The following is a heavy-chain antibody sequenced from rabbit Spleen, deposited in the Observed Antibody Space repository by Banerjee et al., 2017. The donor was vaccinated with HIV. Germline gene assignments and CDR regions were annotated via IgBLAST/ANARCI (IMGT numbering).Heavy chain of an antibody. D-gene: IGHD4-1*01. CDR2: IYAGSSGST. CDR3: ARDLAGVIGWNFSL. CDR1: GFSFSSSYW. V-gene: IGHV1S40*01. J-gene: IGHJ4*01. Sequence: QSLEESGGDLVKPGASLTITCTASGFSFSSSYWLCWVRQAPGKGLEWIACIYAGSSGSTYYASWAKGRFTISRASSTTVFLQMTRLTAADTATYFCARDLAGVIGWNFSLWGQGTLVTVS.